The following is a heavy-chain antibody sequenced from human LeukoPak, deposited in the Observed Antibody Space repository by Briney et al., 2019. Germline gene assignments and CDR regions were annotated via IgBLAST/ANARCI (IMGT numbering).Heavy chain of an antibody. J-gene: IGHJ5*02. CDR3: AKSEGYYGSGSYYNPHNWFDP. D-gene: IGHD3-10*01. Sequence: GGSLRLSCAASGFTFSSYAMHWVRQAPGKGLEWVAVISYDGSNKYYADSVKGRFTISRDNAKNSLYLQMNSLRAEDTAVYYCAKSEGYYGSGSYYNPHNWFDPWGQEPWSPSPQ. CDR2: ISYDGSNK. V-gene: IGHV3-30-3*02. CDR1: GFTFSSYA.